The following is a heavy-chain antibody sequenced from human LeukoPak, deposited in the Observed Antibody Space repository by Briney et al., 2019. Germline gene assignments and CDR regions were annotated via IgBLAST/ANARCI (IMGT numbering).Heavy chain of an antibody. CDR1: GYTFSSFG. J-gene: IGHJ4*02. D-gene: IGHD3-3*01. Sequence: ASVKVSCKGSGYTFSSFGINWVRQAPGQGLEWMGWISVYNGNTNYAQKLQGRVTMTTDTSRSTAYMELRSLRSDDTAVYYCASPIFGVVTPHPRFDYWGQGTLVTVSS. V-gene: IGHV1-18*01. CDR2: ISVYNGNT. CDR3: ASPIFGVVTPHPRFDY.